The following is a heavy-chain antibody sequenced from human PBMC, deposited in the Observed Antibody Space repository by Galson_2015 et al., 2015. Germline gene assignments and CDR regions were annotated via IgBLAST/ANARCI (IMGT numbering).Heavy chain of an antibody. CDR3: ARGAVGSSSWYEGEFDY. V-gene: IGHV3-21*01. CDR1: GFTFSSYS. D-gene: IGHD6-13*01. Sequence: SLRLSCAASGFTFSSYSMNWVRQAPGKGLEWVSSISSSSSYIYYADSVKGRFTISRDNAKNSLYLQMNSLRAEDTAVYYCARGAVGSSSWYEGEFDYWGQGTLVTVSS. J-gene: IGHJ4*02. CDR2: ISSSSSYI.